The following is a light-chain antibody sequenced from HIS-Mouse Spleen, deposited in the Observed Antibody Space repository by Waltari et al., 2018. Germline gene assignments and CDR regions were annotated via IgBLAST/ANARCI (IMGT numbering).Light chain of an antibody. J-gene: IGLJ2*01. V-gene: IGLV1-51*01. CDR2: DNN. CDR1: SSNIGNNY. CDR3: GTWDSSLSAVV. Sequence: QSVLTQPPSVSAAPGQKVTSSCSGSSSNIGNNYVSWYQQLHGTAPKLLIYDNNKRPSGIPDRFSGSKSGTSATLGITGLQTGDEADYYCGTWDSSLSAVVFGGGTKLTVL.